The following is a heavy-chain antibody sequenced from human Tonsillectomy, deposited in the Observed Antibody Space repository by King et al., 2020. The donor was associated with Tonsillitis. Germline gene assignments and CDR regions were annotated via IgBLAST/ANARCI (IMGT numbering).Heavy chain of an antibody. D-gene: IGHD2-15*01. CDR1: GGSFSDYY. V-gene: IGHV4-34*01. CDR2: INHGGST. CDR3: ASLRGCSGGSCYRGYYGMDV. Sequence: VQLQQWGAGLLKPSETLSLTCAVYGGSFSDYYWSWIRQPPGKGLEWIGEINHGGSTNYNPSLKSRVTVSVDTSKNQFSLRLNSVTAADTAVYYCASLRGCSGGSCYRGYYGMDVWGQGTTVTGSS. J-gene: IGHJ6*02.